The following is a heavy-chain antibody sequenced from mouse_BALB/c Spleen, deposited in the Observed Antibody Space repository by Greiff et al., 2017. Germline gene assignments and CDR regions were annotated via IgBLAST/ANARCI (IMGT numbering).Heavy chain of an antibody. J-gene: IGHJ4*01. Sequence: VQLQQSGPELMKPGASVKISCKASGSSFTSYYMHWVKQSHGKSLEWIGYIDPFTGGTSYNQKFKGKATLTVDKSSSTAYMHLSSLTSEDSAVYYCARHPYYAMDYWGQGTSVTVSS. CDR1: GSSFTSYY. CDR3: ARHPYYAMDY. V-gene: IGHV1S135*01. CDR2: IDPFTGGT.